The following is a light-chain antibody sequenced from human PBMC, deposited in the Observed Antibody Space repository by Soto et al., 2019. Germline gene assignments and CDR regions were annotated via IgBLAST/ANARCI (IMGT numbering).Light chain of an antibody. J-gene: IGLJ1*01. V-gene: IGLV1-44*01. CDR1: TSNIGENS. Sequence: QSVLTQPPSVSGTLGQGVTISCSGSTSNIGENSVGWFQQLPGTAPKVLIYVTNKRPSGVPDRFSGSKSGTSAYLAISGLQSEDEADYYCAAWDGSLNGHVFGTGTRSPS. CDR2: VTN. CDR3: AAWDGSLNGHV.